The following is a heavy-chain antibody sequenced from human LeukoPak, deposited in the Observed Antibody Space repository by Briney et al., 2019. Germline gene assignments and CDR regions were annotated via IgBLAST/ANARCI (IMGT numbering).Heavy chain of an antibody. CDR1: GGSTSSSSNY. CDR3: ARYTGGTMFDD. Sequence: SETLSLTCRVSGGSTSSSSNYWGWIRQPPGKGLEWIGSVSHSGSPYYYNPSLKSRVTLSIDTSKNQFSLHLSSVTAADTAVYYCARYTGGTMFDDWGQGTLVTVSS. V-gene: IGHV4-39*01. J-gene: IGHJ4*02. CDR2: VSHSGSPY. D-gene: IGHD5-12*01.